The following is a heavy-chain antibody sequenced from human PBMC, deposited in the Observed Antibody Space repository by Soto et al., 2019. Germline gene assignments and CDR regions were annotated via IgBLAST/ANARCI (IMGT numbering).Heavy chain of an antibody. CDR1: GYTFTSYG. CDR3: ARDLGVGAASDY. Sequence: ASVKVSCKASGYTFTSYGISWVRQAPGQGLEWMGWISAYNGNTYYAQRLQGRVTMTTDTSTSTAYMELSSLRSDDTAVYYCARDLGVGAASDYWGQGTLVTVSS. J-gene: IGHJ4*02. V-gene: IGHV1-18*01. D-gene: IGHD1-26*01. CDR2: ISAYNGNT.